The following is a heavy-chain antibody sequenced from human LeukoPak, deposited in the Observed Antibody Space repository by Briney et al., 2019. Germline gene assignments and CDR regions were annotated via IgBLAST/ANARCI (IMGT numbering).Heavy chain of an antibody. V-gene: IGHV3-20*01. CDR2: INWNGGST. D-gene: IGHD1-26*01. Sequence: PGGSLRLSCAASGFTFDDYGMSWVRQAPGKGLEWVSGINWNGGSTGYADSVKGRFTISRDNAENYLYLQMNSLRAEDTALYHCARGLGSYFYHWFDPWGQGTLVTVSS. J-gene: IGHJ5*02. CDR3: ARGLGSYFYHWFDP. CDR1: GFTFDDYG.